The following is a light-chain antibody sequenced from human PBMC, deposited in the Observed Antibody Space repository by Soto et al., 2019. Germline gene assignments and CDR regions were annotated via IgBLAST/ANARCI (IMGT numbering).Light chain of an antibody. V-gene: IGKV3-20*01. Sequence: DIVLTQSPGTLSLSPGERAALSCRASQSVSSSYLAWYQQKPGQAPRLLIYGASNRATGIPDRFSGSGSGTDFTLTISRLEPEDFAVYYCQQHDNSPLTFGGGTKVDIK. CDR1: QSVSSSY. CDR3: QQHDNSPLT. J-gene: IGKJ4*01. CDR2: GAS.